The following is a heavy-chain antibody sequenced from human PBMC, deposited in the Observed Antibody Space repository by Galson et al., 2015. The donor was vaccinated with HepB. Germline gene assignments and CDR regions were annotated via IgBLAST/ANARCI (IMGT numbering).Heavy chain of an antibody. V-gene: IGHV3-23*01. CDR1: GFTFSSNA. CDR3: VRGLGSVCGGDCYSRVFDY. J-gene: IGHJ4*02. D-gene: IGHD2-21*02. CDR2: ISGSGDSI. Sequence: SLRLSCAASGFTFSSNAMNWVRQAPGKGLEWVSIISGSGDSIYYADSVKGRFTISRDNSKNTLYLQMNNLRVEDSAVYYCVRGLGSVCGGDCYSRVFDYWGQGTLVTVSS.